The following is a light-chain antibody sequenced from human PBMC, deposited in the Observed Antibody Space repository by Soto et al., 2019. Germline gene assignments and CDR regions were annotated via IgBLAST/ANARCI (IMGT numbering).Light chain of an antibody. CDR3: QQYGTSPPT. V-gene: IGKV3-20*01. CDR2: GAS. J-gene: IGKJ1*01. Sequence: EIVLTQSPGTLSLSPGERATLSCRASQSVSSSYLAWYQQKPGQAPRLLIYGASSRATGIPDRFSGSGSGTDFTLTISSLEPEDSAVFYCQQYGTSPPTFGQGTKVDIK. CDR1: QSVSSSY.